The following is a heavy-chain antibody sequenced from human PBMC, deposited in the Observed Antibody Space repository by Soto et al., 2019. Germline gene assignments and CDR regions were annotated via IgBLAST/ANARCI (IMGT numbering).Heavy chain of an antibody. D-gene: IGHD3-22*01. CDR1: GGSISTYY. CDR2: IYYSGST. CDR3: ARGSNFYDSRGYLEY. Sequence: SETLSLTCTVSGGSISTYYWTWIRQPPGKGLEWIGYIYYSGSTNYNPSLKSRVTISVDTSKKEFSLKMSSVIAADTAVYYCARGSNFYDSRGYLEYWGQGALVTVSS. J-gene: IGHJ4*02. V-gene: IGHV4-59*01.